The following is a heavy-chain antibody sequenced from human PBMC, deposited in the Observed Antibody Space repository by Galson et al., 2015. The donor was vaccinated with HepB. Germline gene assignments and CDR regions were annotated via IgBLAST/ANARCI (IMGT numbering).Heavy chain of an antibody. Sequence: SLRLSCAASELTFTNAWMNWVRQAPGKGLEWVVRVKSKTDGGTTDYTAPVKGRFTISRDDSKNTLYLQMNSLKIEDTAVYYCTSEKRYPLYGMDVWGQGTTVTVSS. CDR2: VKSKTDGGTT. CDR1: ELTFTNAW. CDR3: TSEKRYPLYGMDV. J-gene: IGHJ6*02. D-gene: IGHD5-24*01. V-gene: IGHV3-15*01.